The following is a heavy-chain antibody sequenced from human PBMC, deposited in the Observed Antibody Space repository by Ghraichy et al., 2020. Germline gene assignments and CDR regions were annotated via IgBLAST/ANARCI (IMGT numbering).Heavy chain of an antibody. J-gene: IGHJ5*02. CDR3: ARDGREIAAAGTGWFDP. V-gene: IGHV4-4*07. Sequence: SETLSRTCTVSGGSISSYYWSWIRQPAGKGLEWIGRIYTSGSTNYNPSLKSQVTMSVDTSKNQFSLKLSSVTAADTAVYYCARDGREIAAAGTGWFDPWGQGTLVTVSS. CDR1: GGSISSYY. CDR2: IYTSGST. D-gene: IGHD6-13*01.